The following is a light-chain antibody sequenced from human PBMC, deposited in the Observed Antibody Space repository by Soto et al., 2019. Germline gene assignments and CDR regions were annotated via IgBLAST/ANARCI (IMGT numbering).Light chain of an antibody. J-gene: IGLJ2*01. Sequence: QSVLTQSPSASASLGASVKLTCTLSSGHSTYAIAWHQQQPDKGPRYLMKLNGDGSHSKGDGIPDRFSGSSSGAERHLTISSLQSEDEADYYCQTWGTAIHDVVFGGGTKLTVL. V-gene: IGLV4-69*01. CDR2: LNGDGSH. CDR3: QTWGTAIHDVV. CDR1: SGHSTYA.